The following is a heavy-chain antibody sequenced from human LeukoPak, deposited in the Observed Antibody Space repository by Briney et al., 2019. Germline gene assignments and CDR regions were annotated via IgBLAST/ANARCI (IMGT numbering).Heavy chain of an antibody. CDR3: AREASDAFDI. J-gene: IGHJ3*02. CDR2: IWYDGSNK. V-gene: IGHV3-33*01. CDR1: GFTFSSCG. Sequence: PGRSLRLSCAASGFTFSSCGMHWVRQAPGKGLEWVAVIWYDGSNKYYADSVKGRFTISRDNSKNTLFLQMNSLRAEDTAVYYCAREASDAFDIWGQGTMVTVSS.